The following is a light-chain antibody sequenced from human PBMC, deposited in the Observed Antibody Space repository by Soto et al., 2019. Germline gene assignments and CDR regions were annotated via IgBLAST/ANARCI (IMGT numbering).Light chain of an antibody. CDR1: QSVSSN. J-gene: IGKJ1*01. Sequence: IVMTQSPSTLSVSPGERATLSCRASQSVSSNLAWYQQKPGQAPRLLIYGASTRATGIPARFSGSGSGTEFTLTISSLQSEDFAVYYCQQYNNWFGQGTKVDI. V-gene: IGKV3-15*01. CDR2: GAS. CDR3: QQYNNW.